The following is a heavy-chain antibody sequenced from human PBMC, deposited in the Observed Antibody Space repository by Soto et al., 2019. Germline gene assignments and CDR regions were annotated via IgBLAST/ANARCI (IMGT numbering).Heavy chain of an antibody. J-gene: IGHJ4*02. V-gene: IGHV4-39*01. CDR3: ARSPVWGYCSSTSCYGVGGFDY. D-gene: IGHD2-2*01. CDR1: GGSISSSSYY. Sequence: QLQLQESGPGLVKPSETLSLTCTVSGGSISSSSYYWGWIRQPPGKGLEWIGSIYYSGSTYYNPSLKSRVTISVDTSKNQFSLKLSSVTAADTAVYYCARSPVWGYCSSTSCYGVGGFDYWGQGTLVTVSS. CDR2: IYYSGST.